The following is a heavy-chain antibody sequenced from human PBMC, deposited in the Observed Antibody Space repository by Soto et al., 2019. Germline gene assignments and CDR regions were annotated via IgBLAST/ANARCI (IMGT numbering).Heavy chain of an antibody. V-gene: IGHV3-21*01. Sequence: EVQLVESGGGLVKPGGSLRLSCAASGFTFSSYSMNWVRQAPGKGLEWVSSISSSSSYIYYADSVKGRFTISRDNAKNSLYLQMNSLRAEDTALYYCAKDLQGFGQHWGQGTLVTVSS. D-gene: IGHD3-16*01. CDR2: ISSSSSYI. CDR1: GFTFSSYS. J-gene: IGHJ1*01. CDR3: AKDLQGFGQH.